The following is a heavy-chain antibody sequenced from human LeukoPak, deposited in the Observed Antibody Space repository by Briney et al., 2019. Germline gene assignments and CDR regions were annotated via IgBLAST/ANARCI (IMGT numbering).Heavy chain of an antibody. V-gene: IGHV4-59*01. D-gene: IGHD6-19*01. J-gene: IGHJ5*02. Sequence: SETLSLTCTVSGGSISSYYWSWIRQPPGKGLDWIGYIYYSGSTNYNPSLKSRVTISVDTSKNQFSLKLSSVTAADTAVYYCARAESSGWYWFDPWGQGTLVTVSS. CDR1: GGSISSYY. CDR3: ARAESSGWYWFDP. CDR2: IYYSGST.